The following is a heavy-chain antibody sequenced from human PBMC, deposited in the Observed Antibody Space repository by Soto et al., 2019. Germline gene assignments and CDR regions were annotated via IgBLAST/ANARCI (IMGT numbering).Heavy chain of an antibody. D-gene: IGHD3-22*01. J-gene: IGHJ6*02. CDR3: ARKNTYYYDSSGRMDV. CDR1: GFTFSSYS. V-gene: IGHV3-48*02. Sequence: EVQLVESGGGLVQPGGSLRLSCAASGFTFSSYSMNWVRQAPGKGLEWVSYISSSSSTIYYADSVKGRFTISRDNAKNSLYLQMNSLRDEDTGVYYCARKNTYYYDSSGRMDVWGQGTTVTVSS. CDR2: ISSSSSTI.